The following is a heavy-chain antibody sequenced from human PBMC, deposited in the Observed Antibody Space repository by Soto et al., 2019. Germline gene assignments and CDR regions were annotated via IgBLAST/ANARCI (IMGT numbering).Heavy chain of an antibody. V-gene: IGHV1-69*01. CDR3: ARGAAYCSSTSCLYFDY. J-gene: IGHJ4*02. D-gene: IGHD2-2*01. Sequence: QVQLVQSGAEVKKPGASVKVSCKASGGTFSSYAISWVRQAPGQGLEWMGGIIPIFGTANYAQKFQGRGTITADESTSTAYMDLSSLRSEDTAVYYCARGAAYCSSTSCLYFDYWGQGTLVTVSS. CDR2: IIPIFGTA. CDR1: GGTFSSYA.